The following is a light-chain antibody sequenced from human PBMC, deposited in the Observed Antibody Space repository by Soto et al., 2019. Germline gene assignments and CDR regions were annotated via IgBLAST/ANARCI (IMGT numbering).Light chain of an antibody. CDR1: SRDVGFYNY. CDR3: TSYTTSSTWV. Sequence: QSALTQPASVSGSPGQSITISCSGTSRDVGFYNYVSWFQQYPGKAPKLMIFEVTNRPSGVSDRFSGSKSDNTASLTISGLQADDEADYFCTSYTTSSTWVFGGGTKLTVL. J-gene: IGLJ3*02. CDR2: EVT. V-gene: IGLV2-14*01.